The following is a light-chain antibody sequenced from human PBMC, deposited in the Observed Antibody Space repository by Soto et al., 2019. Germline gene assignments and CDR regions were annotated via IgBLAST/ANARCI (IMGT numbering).Light chain of an antibody. J-gene: IGLJ1*01. CDR2: EVS. Sequence: QSVLTQPPSASGSPGQSVTISCTGTSSDIGGYNFVSWYQQHPGRAPKLIIYEVSKRPSGVPDRFSGSKSGNTASLTVSRLQAEDEDDYYCTSYVDTNKFVFGTGTKLTVL. V-gene: IGLV2-8*01. CDR1: SSDIGGYNF. CDR3: TSYVDTNKFV.